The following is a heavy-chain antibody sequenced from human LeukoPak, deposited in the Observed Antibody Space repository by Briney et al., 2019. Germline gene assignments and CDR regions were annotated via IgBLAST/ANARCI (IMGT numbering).Heavy chain of an antibody. V-gene: IGHV3-74*01. D-gene: IGHD5-18*01. CDR2: INTDGSST. CDR3: AAQYSYGYAHYYYYMDV. CDR1: GFTFSSYW. J-gene: IGHJ6*03. Sequence: PGGSLRLSCAASGFTFSSYWMHWVRQAPGKGLVWVSRINTDGSSTSYADSVKGRFTISRDNAKNTLYLQMNSLRAEDTAVYYCAAQYSYGYAHYYYYMDVWGKGTTVTVSS.